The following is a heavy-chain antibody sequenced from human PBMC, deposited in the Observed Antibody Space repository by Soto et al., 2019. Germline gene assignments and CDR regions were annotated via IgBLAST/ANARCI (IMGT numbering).Heavy chain of an antibody. CDR1: GGSISSSTYY. CDR3: ARHGRGWHTPFYYCGMDV. Sequence: QLQESGPALVKPSETLSLTCTVSGGSISSSTYYWAWIRQPPGKGLEWIGNIYYSGSTYYNPSLKSRITISIDTSKNQCTLKLYSVTAADTAVFYCARHGRGWHTPFYYCGMDVWGQGTTVTVSS. CDR2: IYYSGST. V-gene: IGHV4-39*01. D-gene: IGHD6-19*01. J-gene: IGHJ6*02.